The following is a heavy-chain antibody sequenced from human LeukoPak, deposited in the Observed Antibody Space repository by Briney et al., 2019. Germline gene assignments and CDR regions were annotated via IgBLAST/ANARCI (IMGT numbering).Heavy chain of an antibody. CDR2: IIPIFGTA. J-gene: IGHJ5*02. V-gene: IGHV1-69*05. D-gene: IGHD2-15*01. CDR3: ARDRSGWYGP. Sequence: ASVKVSCKASGGTFSSYAISRVRQAPGQGLEWMGGIIPIFGTANYAQKFQGRVTITTDESTSTAYMELSSLRSEDTAVYYCARDRSGWYGPWGQGTLVTVSS. CDR1: GGTFSSYA.